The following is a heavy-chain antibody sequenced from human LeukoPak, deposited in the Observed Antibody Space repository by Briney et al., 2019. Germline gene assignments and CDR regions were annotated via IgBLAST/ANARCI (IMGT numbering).Heavy chain of an antibody. CDR3: AREFGNYSSSSGYYYYNGMDV. Sequence: GGSLRLSCAASGFTFSSYEMNWVPQAPGKGLVGVSYISSSGSTIFYAVSVKGRFTISRDNAKNSLYLQMNSLRSKDTAVYYCAREFGNYSSSSGYYYYNGMDVWGQGATVTVSS. D-gene: IGHD6-6*01. CDR1: GFTFSSYE. V-gene: IGHV3-48*03. J-gene: IGHJ6*02. CDR2: ISSSGSTI.